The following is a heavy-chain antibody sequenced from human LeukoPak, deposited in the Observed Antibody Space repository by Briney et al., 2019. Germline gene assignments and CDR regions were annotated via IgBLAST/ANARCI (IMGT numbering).Heavy chain of an antibody. Sequence: PSETLSLTCTVSGGSISSYYWSWIRQPPGKGLEWIGYIYYSGSTNYNPSLKSRVTISVDTSKNQFSLKLSSVTAADTAVYYCARVADDYDSSGYYYLIDYWGQGTLVTVSS. CDR2: IYYSGST. D-gene: IGHD3-22*01. V-gene: IGHV4-59*01. CDR1: GGSISSYY. CDR3: ARVADDYDSSGYYYLIDY. J-gene: IGHJ4*02.